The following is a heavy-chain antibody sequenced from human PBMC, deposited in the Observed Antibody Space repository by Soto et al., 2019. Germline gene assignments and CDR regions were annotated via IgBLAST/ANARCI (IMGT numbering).Heavy chain of an antibody. CDR2: IYSGGST. Sequence: GGSLRLSCAASGFTVSSNYMSWVRQAPGKGLEWVSVIYSGGSTYYADSVKGRFTISRDNSKNTLYLQMNSLRAEDTAVYYCARDRDCSGGSCYTYYWGQGTLVTVSS. D-gene: IGHD2-15*01. CDR1: GFTVSSNY. CDR3: ARDRDCSGGSCYTYY. V-gene: IGHV3-66*01. J-gene: IGHJ4*02.